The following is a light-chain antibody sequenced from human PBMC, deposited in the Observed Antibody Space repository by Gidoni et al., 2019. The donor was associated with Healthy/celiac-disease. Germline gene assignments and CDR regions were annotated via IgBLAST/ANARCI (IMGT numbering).Light chain of an antibody. J-gene: IGKJ3*01. CDR1: QDLSNY. CDR3: QQYDNLPPIIT. CDR2: DAA. Sequence: DNQMTQSSSSLSASVGDRVTITCQASQDLSNYLNWYQQKPGKAPKLLIYDAANLETGVPSRFSGSGSGTDFTFTISSLQPEDIATYYCQQYDNLPPIITFXPXTKVDIK. V-gene: IGKV1-33*01.